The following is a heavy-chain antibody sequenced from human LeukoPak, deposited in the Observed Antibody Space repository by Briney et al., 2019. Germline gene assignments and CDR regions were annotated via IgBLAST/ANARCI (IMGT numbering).Heavy chain of an antibody. CDR2: IYTSGST. V-gene: IGHV4-4*07. J-gene: IGHJ4*02. Sequence: SETLSLTCTVSGDSINSHYWSWIRQPAGKGLEWIGRIYTSGSTNYNPSLKSRVTMSVDTSKNQFSLKMTSVTAADTAVYYCARELHSGSYYFDYWGQGTLVTVSS. D-gene: IGHD1-26*01. CDR3: ARELHSGSYYFDY. CDR1: GDSINSHY.